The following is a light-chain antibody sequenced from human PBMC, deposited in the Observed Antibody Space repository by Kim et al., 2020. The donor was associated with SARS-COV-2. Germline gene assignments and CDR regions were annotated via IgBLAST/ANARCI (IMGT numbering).Light chain of an antibody. CDR1: SLRSYY. CDR2: GKN. J-gene: IGLJ2*01. CDR3: NSRDSSGNHVV. V-gene: IGLV3-19*01. Sequence: SSELTQDPAVSVALGQTVRITCQGDSLRSYYASWYQQKPGQAPVLVIYGKNNRPSGIPDRFSGSSSGNTASFTITGARAEDEADYYCNSRDSSGNHVVFG.